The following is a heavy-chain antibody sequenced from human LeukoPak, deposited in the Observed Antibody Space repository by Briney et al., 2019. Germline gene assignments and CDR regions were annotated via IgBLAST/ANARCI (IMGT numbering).Heavy chain of an antibody. Sequence: SETLSLTCSVSGGSINSGNYYWGWIRQPPGKGLEWIGSISYSGYTYYNPSLKSRVTISVDTSKNHFSLKLSSVTAADTAVYYCARGYSYGPNDAFDIWGQGTMVTISS. V-gene: IGHV4-39*07. CDR3: ARGYSYGPNDAFDI. CDR1: GGSINSGNYY. J-gene: IGHJ3*02. CDR2: ISYSGYT. D-gene: IGHD5-18*01.